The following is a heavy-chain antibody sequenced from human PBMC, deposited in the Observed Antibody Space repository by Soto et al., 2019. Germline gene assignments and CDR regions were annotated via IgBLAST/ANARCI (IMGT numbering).Heavy chain of an antibody. V-gene: IGHV4-59*01. D-gene: IGHD3-22*01. CDR3: ARGERYYYDSSGYFGFDY. CDR1: GGSISSYY. CDR2: IYYSGST. Sequence: TSETLSLTCTVSGGSISSYYWSWIRQPPGKGLEWIGYIYYSGSTNYNPSLKSRVTISVDTSKNQFSLKLSSVTAADTAVYYCARGERYYYDSSGYFGFDYWGQGTLVTVSS. J-gene: IGHJ4*02.